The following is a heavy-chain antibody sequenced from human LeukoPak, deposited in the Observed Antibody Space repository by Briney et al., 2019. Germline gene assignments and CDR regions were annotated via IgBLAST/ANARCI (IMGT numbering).Heavy chain of an antibody. CDR3: ARGRKYCSSTSCYSKNWFDP. J-gene: IGHJ5*02. D-gene: IGHD2-2*02. V-gene: IGHV1-24*01. CDR1: GYTLTELS. CDR2: FDPEDGET. Sequence: ASVKVSCKVSGYTLTELSMHWVRQAPGKGLEWMGGFDPEDGETIYAQKFQGRVTMTEDTSTDTAYMELSSLRSEDTAVYYCARGRKYCSSTSCYSKNWFDPWGQGTLVTVSS.